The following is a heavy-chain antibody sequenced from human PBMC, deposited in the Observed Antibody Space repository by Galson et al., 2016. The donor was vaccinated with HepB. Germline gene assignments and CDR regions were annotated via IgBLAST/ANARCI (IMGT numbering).Heavy chain of an antibody. CDR1: GFTFSYYA. J-gene: IGHJ6*02. CDR2: ISYDGRTN. CDR3: AKSRLRFLGWGTHGMDV. V-gene: IGHV3-30*18. D-gene: IGHD3-3*01. Sequence: SLRLSCAASGFTFSYYAMHWVRQAPGKGLAWVASISYDGRTNYYVDSLKGRFSISRDNSRRTLDLQMNSLGVEDTAVYYCAKSRLRFLGWGTHGMDVWGQGTTVSVSS.